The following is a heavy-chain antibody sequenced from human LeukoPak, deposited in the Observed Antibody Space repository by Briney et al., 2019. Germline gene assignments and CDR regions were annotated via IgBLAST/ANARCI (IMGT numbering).Heavy chain of an antibody. CDR3: AKGHSSGWYRMFNFDY. CDR2: ISGSGGST. CDR1: GGSISSYY. Sequence: ETLSLTCTVSGGSISSYYWSWIRQPPGKGLEWVSAISGSGGSTYYADSVKGRFTISRDNSKNTLYLQMNSLRAEDTAVYYCAKGHSSGWYRMFNFDYWGQGTLVTVSS. V-gene: IGHV3-23*01. D-gene: IGHD6-19*01. J-gene: IGHJ4*02.